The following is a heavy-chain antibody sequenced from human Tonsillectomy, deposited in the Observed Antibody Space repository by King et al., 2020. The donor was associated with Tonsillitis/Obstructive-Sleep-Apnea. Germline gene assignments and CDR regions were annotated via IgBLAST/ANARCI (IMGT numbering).Heavy chain of an antibody. V-gene: IGHV3-48*04. D-gene: IGHD1-26*01. CDR2: IGGSSSDI. CDR3: ARGPPVGAFDY. Sequence: VQLVESGGGLVQPGGSLRLSCAASGFTFSSYSMHWVRRAPGKGLEWISYIGGSSSDIYYADSVKGRFTISRDNAKNSLYLQMNSLRAGDTAVYYCARGPPVGAFDYWGQGTLVTVSS. J-gene: IGHJ4*02. CDR1: GFTFSSYS.